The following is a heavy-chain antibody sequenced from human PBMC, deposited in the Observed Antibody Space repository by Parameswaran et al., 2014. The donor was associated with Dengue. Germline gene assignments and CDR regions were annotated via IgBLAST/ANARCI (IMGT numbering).Heavy chain of an antibody. V-gene: IGHV3-11*01. J-gene: IGHJ4*01. CDR2: ISSSGSTI. D-gene: IGHD3-3*01. Sequence: VRQAPGKGLEWVSYISSSGSTIYYADSVKGRFTISRDNAKNSLYLQMNSLRAEDTAVYYCARDLDRLEYYFDYWARNLVTVSS. CDR3: ARDLDRLEYYFDY.